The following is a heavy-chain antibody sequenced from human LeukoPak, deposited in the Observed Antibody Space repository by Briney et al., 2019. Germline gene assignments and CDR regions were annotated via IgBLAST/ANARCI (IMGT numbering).Heavy chain of an antibody. Sequence: PGGSLRLSCAASGLTFGSYSMNWVRQAPGKGLEWVSSISSSSSYIYYADSVKGRFTISRDNAKNSLYLQMNSLRAEDTAVYYCARDLAFGSYYDSSGYFFDYWGQGTLVTVSS. CDR3: ARDLAFGSYYDSSGYFFDY. J-gene: IGHJ4*02. V-gene: IGHV3-21*01. D-gene: IGHD3-22*01. CDR1: GLTFGSYS. CDR2: ISSSSSYI.